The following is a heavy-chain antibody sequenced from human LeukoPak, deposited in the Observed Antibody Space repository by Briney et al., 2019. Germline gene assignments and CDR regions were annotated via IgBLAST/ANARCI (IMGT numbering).Heavy chain of an antibody. J-gene: IGHJ4*02. V-gene: IGHV3-66*01. CDR1: GFTVSSNY. Sequence: GGSLRLSCAASGFTVSSNYMSWVRQAPGKGLEWVSVIYSGGSTYYADSVKGRFTISRDNSNNTLYLQMNSLKAEDTAVYYCARDPDGYRQGHHFDYWGQGTLVTVSS. D-gene: IGHD5-18*01. CDR3: ARDPDGYRQGHHFDY. CDR2: IYSGGST.